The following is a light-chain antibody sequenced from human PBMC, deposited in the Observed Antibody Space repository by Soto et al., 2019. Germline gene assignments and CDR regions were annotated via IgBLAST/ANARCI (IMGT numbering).Light chain of an antibody. CDR2: GNS. V-gene: IGLV1-40*01. Sequence: QSVLTQPPSVSGAPGQRVTISCTGSSSNIGAGYDVHWYQQLPGTAPKLLIYGNSNRPSGVPDRFSGSKSGTSASLAITGLQAEDEADDYCQSYDSSRSGSDVFGTGTKLTVL. CDR1: SSNIGAGYD. CDR3: QSYDSSRSGSDV. J-gene: IGLJ1*01.